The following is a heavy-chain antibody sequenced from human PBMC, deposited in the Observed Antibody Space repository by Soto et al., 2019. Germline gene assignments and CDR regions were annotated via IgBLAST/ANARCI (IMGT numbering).Heavy chain of an antibody. D-gene: IGHD6-13*01. CDR3: ARIKGGAAGNFDY. Sequence: QVQLQESGPGLVKPSQTLSLTCTVSGGSISNGDYYWTWIRQHPVKGLEWVGYIYYSGSTYSNPSRKSRVTLSVATSKNQFSLRLSSVTAADTAVYYCARIKGGAAGNFDYWGRGALVTVSS. CDR2: IYYSGST. J-gene: IGHJ4*02. CDR1: GGSISNGDYY. V-gene: IGHV4-31*03.